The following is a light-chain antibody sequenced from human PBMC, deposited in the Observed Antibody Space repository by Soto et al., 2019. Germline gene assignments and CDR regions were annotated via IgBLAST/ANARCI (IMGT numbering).Light chain of an antibody. V-gene: IGKV1-5*03. CDR3: HQHNRHSRT. J-gene: IGKJ1*01. CDR2: KAS. CDR1: QTICRS. Sequence: DIQMTRGASALSGSVGDRVTITCRASQTICRSCAWYQQRPGKAPKLRIYKASSIESGVPPRFSGSGSGTEFTPTIISPQPDDFASDYCHQHNRHSRTFGQGTKVDIK.